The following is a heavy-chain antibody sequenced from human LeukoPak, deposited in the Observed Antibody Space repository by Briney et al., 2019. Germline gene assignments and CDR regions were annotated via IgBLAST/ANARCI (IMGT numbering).Heavy chain of an antibody. CDR2: INSDGSST. CDR3: ARDVDYHVTSECFDY. V-gene: IGHV3-74*03. J-gene: IGHJ4*02. Sequence: GGSLRLSCAASGFTFSSYWIHWARQAPGKGLVWVPRINSDGSSTTYADSVKGRFTIARDNAKNTLYLQMNSLRPEDTAVYYCARDVDYHVTSECFDYWGQGTLVTVSS. CDR1: GFTFSSYW. D-gene: IGHD3-22*01.